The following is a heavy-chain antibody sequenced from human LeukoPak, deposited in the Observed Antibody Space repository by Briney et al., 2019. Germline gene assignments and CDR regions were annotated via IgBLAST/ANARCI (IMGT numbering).Heavy chain of an antibody. Sequence: ASVKVSCKASGYTFTSDYMHWVRQAPGQGLEWMGIINPSGGSTSYAQKFQGRVTMTRDTSTSTVYMELSSLRSEDTAVYYCARETVTYYYDSSGYGVDWGQGTLVTVSS. CDR3: ARETVTYYYDSSGYGVD. CDR2: INPSGGST. CDR1: GYTFTSDY. V-gene: IGHV1-46*01. D-gene: IGHD3-22*01. J-gene: IGHJ4*02.